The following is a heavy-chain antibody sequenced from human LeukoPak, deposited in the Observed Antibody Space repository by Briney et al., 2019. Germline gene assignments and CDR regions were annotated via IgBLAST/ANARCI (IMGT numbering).Heavy chain of an antibody. J-gene: IGHJ6*02. D-gene: IGHD3-22*01. V-gene: IGHV3-30*18. Sequence: PGRSLRLSCAASGFTFSSYGMHWVRQAPGKGLEWVAVISYDGSNKYYADSVKGRFTISRDNSKNTLYLQMNSLRAEDTAVYYCAKAGCYYDSSGDYYYYGMDVWGQGTTVTVSS. CDR3: AKAGCYYDSSGDYYYYGMDV. CDR1: GFTFSSYG. CDR2: ISYDGSNK.